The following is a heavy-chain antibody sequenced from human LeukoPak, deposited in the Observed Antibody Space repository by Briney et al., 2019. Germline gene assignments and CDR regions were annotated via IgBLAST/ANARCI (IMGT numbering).Heavy chain of an antibody. V-gene: IGHV5-51*01. CDR1: GYNFTPYW. J-gene: IGHJ3*02. CDR3: ARHRYDKYCSTNGCPGAFDI. CDR2: IYPDDSHA. Sequence: GESLKISCKGSGYNFTPYWIAWVRQMPGAGLERTGIIYPDDSHATYSPSFQGRVTISVDKSITTAYLQWSSLKASDTAMYYCARHRYDKYCSTNGCPGAFDIWGQGTTVTVSS. D-gene: IGHD2-2*01.